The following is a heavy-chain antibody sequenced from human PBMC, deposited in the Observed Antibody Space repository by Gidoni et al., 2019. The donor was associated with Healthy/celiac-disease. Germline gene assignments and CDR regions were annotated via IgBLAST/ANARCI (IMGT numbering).Heavy chain of an antibody. CDR2: IYWNDDK. V-gene: IGHV2-5*01. J-gene: IGHJ4*02. CDR1: GFSLSTSGVG. D-gene: IGHD3-3*01. CDR3: AHRRRRFLEWLTQDTAMVEFDY. Sequence: QITLKESGPTLVKPTQTLTLTCTFSGFSLSTSGVGVGWIRQPPGKALEWLALIYWNDDKRYSPSLKSRLTITKDTSKNQVVLTMTNMDPVDTATYYCAHRRRRFLEWLTQDTAMVEFDYWGQGTLVTVSS.